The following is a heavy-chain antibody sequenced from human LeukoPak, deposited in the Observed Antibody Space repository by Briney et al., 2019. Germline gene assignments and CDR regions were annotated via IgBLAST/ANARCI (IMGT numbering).Heavy chain of an antibody. D-gene: IGHD3-3*01. V-gene: IGHV1-69*01. CDR2: IIPIFGTA. J-gene: IGHJ6*02. CDR1: GGTFSSYA. CDR3: ARDRKEVHYDFWSGYFMDV. Sequence: SVKVSCKASGGTFSSYAISWVRQAPGQGLEWMGGIIPIFGTANYAQKFQGRVTITADESTSTAYMELSSLRSEDTAVYYCARDRKEVHYDFWSGYFMDVWGQGTTVTVSS.